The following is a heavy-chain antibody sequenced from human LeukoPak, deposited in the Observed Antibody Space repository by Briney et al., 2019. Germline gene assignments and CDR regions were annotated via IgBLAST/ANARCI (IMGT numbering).Heavy chain of an antibody. V-gene: IGHV5-51*01. Sequence: GESLEISCKGSGYSFTSYWIGWVRQMPGKGLEWMGIIYPGDSETRYSPSFQGQISISADSSITTAYLQWRSLKASDTAMYYCARLLSSSEEYFQLWGQGTLVTVSS. D-gene: IGHD6-13*01. CDR2: IYPGDSET. J-gene: IGHJ1*01. CDR3: ARLLSSSEEYFQL. CDR1: GYSFTSYW.